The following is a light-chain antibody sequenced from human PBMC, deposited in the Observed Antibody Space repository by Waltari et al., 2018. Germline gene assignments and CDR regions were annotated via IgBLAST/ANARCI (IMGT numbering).Light chain of an antibody. V-gene: IGKV2-40*01. Sequence: DIVMTQTPLSLPITPGEPASISCRSSQSLLHRNGNTYLHWYLLKPGQSPQLLIYGGSNRASGVPDRFSGSGSGTDFTLKISKVEAEDVGVYYCVQAIAFPYSFGQGTKVEIK. CDR2: GGS. J-gene: IGKJ2*03. CDR1: QSLLHRNGNTY. CDR3: VQAIAFPYS.